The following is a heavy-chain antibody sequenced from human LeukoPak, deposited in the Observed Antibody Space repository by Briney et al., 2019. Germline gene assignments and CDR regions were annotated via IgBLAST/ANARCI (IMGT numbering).Heavy chain of an antibody. CDR2: IYPGDSDT. CDR1: GYRFTSYW. D-gene: IGHD1-26*01. CDR3: ARVHSGSSVGYFDY. V-gene: IGHV5-51*01. Sequence: GESLKISCKASGYRFTSYWIGWVRQLPGKGLECMGIIYPGDSDTRYSPSFQGQVTISADKSISTAYLQWSSLKASDTAMYYCARVHSGSSVGYFDYWGQGTLVTVSS. J-gene: IGHJ4*02.